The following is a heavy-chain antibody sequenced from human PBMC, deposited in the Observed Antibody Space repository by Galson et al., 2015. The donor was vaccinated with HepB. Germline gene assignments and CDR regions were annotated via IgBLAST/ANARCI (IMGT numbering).Heavy chain of an antibody. V-gene: IGHV3-48*02. CDR1: GFTFSNYS. J-gene: IGHJ4*02. CDR2: LSGGSSSTI. D-gene: IGHD2-2*01. Sequence: SLRLSCAASGFTFSNYSMNWVRQAPGKGLEWVSYLSGGSSSTIYYTDSVKGRFTISRDNAKNSLSLQMNSLRDEDTAVYYCARGIYCTTTSCYGGGAFDYWGQGILVTVSS. CDR3: ARGIYCTTTSCYGGGAFDY.